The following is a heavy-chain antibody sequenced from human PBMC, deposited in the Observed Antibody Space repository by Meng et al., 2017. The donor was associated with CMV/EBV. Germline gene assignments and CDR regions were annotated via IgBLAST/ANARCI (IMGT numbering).Heavy chain of an antibody. J-gene: IGHJ6*02. CDR3: APITVVRGVLSMDV. D-gene: IGHD3-10*01. CDR2: ISYDGSNK. V-gene: IGHV3-30-3*01. CDR1: GFTFSSYA. Sequence: GGSLRLSCAASGFTFSSYAMHWVRQAPGKGLEWVAVISYDGSNKYYADSVKGRFTISRDNSKNTLYLQMNSLRAEDTAVYYCAPITVVRGVLSMDVWGQGTTVTVSS.